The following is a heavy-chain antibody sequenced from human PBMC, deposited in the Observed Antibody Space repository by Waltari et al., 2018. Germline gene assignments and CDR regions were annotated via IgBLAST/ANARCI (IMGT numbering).Heavy chain of an antibody. CDR1: GFTLSNYW. CDR3: VRDQWFAFDI. CDR2: IMTDGREE. D-gene: IGHD3-22*01. J-gene: IGHJ3*02. V-gene: IGHV3-7*01. Sequence: EVQLVESGGGLVQPGGSLRLSCAASGFTLSNYWMSWVRQAPGKGLGWVANIMTDGREEDYVDSVRGRFTISRDNAKNSLFLQMNSLRPEDTAVYYCVRDQWFAFDIWGQGTMVTVSS.